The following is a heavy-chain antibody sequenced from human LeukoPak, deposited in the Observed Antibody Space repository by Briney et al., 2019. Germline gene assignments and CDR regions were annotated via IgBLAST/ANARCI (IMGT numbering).Heavy chain of an antibody. CDR1: GYTFTSYG. V-gene: IGHV1-18*01. J-gene: IGHJ4*02. CDR2: ISAYNGNT. D-gene: IGHD3-22*01. CDR3: ASSYYDSSGCSLGDY. Sequence: GASVKVSCKASGYTFTSYGISWVRQAPGQGLEWMGWISAYNGNTNYAQKLQGRVTMTTDTSTSTAYMELRSLRSDDTAVYFCASSYYDSSGCSLGDYWGQGTLVTVSS.